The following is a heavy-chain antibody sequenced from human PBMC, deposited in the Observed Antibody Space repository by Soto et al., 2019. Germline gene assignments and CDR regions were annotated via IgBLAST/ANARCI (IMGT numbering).Heavy chain of an antibody. J-gene: IGHJ5*02. D-gene: IGHD2-15*01. Sequence: PSETLSLTCAVSGVSIHNSHSFWGWIRQPPRKGLEFIGSVYHSGGSYYNPSLKGRVTISVDTSNNQISLRVNSVTAADTAVYYCGRVVEGATRHTDSDSWGQGMLVTVSS. CDR1: GVSIHNSHSF. CDR2: VYHSGGS. CDR3: GRVVEGATRHTDSDS. V-gene: IGHV4-39*02.